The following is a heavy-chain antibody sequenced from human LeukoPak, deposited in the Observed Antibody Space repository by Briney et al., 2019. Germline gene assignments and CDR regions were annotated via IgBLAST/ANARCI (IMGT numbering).Heavy chain of an antibody. J-gene: IGHJ4*02. CDR2: ISANNGHT. V-gene: IGHV1-18*01. D-gene: IGHD3-16*01. CDR3: ARPARPSGSYGY. CDR1: GYTFINYD. Sequence: ASVKVSCKASGYTFINYDIRWVRQAPGQGLEWMGWISANNGHTNYTQKLQGRVTMTTDTSTSTAYMELRSLRSDDTAVYYCARPARPSGSYGYWGQGTLVTVSS.